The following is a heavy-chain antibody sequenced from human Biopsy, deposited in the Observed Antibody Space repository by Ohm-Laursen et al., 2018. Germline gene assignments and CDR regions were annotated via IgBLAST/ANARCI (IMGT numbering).Heavy chain of an antibody. Sequence: SDTLSLTCAVSGFSISRGYYWGWIWQPPGKGLEWIGSVYDSGKSYYNPTHKRRVTISVDVSKNKFSLKLSSVTAADTAVYYCARDRFDLLTPNWFDPWGQGTLVSVSS. D-gene: IGHD3-9*01. CDR2: VYDSGKS. V-gene: IGHV4-38-2*02. J-gene: IGHJ5*02. CDR1: GFSISRGYY. CDR3: ARDRFDLLTPNWFDP.